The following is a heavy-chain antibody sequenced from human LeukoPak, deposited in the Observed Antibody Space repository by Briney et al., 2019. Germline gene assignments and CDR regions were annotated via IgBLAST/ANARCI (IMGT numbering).Heavy chain of an antibody. D-gene: IGHD3-10*01. J-gene: IGHJ6*02. Sequence: GGSQRLSCAASGFTFDDYAMHWVRQAPGKGLEWVSLISGDGGSTYYADSVKGRFTISRDNSKNSLYLQMNGLRTEDTALYYCAKDMASYYGSGSNYYYYYYGMDVWGQGTTVTVSS. CDR1: GFTFDDYA. CDR2: ISGDGGST. V-gene: IGHV3-43*02. CDR3: AKDMASYYGSGSNYYYYYYGMDV.